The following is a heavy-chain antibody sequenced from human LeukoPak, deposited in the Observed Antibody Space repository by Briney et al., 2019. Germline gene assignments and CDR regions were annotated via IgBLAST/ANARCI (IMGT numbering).Heavy chain of an antibody. CDR1: GGSISSYY. CDR3: ARGSTVTTH. J-gene: IGHJ4*02. Sequence: SETLSLTCTVSGGSISSYYWSWIRQPPGKGLEWIGYIYYSGCTNYNPSLKSRVTISVDTSKNQFSLKLSSVTAADTAVYYCARGSTVTTHWGQGTLVTVSS. D-gene: IGHD4-17*01. CDR2: IYYSGCT. V-gene: IGHV4-59*01.